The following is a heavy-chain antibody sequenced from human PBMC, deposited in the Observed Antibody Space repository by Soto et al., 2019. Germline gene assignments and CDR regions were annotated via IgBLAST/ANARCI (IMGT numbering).Heavy chain of an antibody. D-gene: IGHD2-21*01. CDR3: ARDPSGGDAPHYYYYGMDV. J-gene: IGHJ6*02. Sequence: QVQLVQSGAEVKKPGSSVKVSCKASGGTFSSYTISWVRQAPGQGLEWMGRIIPIRGISNYAQKFQGRVTITADKPTSTAYMELSSLRSEDTAVYYCARDPSGGDAPHYYYYGMDVWGQGTTVTVSS. CDR1: GGTFSSYT. CDR2: IIPIRGIS. V-gene: IGHV1-69*08.